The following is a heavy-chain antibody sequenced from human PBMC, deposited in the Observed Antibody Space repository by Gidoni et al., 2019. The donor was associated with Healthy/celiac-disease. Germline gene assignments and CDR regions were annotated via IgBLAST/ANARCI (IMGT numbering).Heavy chain of an antibody. D-gene: IGHD2-15*01. Sequence: QVQLVQSGAEVTKPGSSVKVSCTASGGTFSSYAISWVRQAPGQGLEWMGRIIPILGIANYAQKFQGRVTITADKATSTAYMELSSLRSEDTAVYYCARDQGYCSGGSCHLQHWGQGTLVTVSS. CDR3: ARDQGYCSGGSCHLQH. CDR2: IIPILGIA. CDR1: GGTFSSYA. J-gene: IGHJ1*01. V-gene: IGHV1-69*04.